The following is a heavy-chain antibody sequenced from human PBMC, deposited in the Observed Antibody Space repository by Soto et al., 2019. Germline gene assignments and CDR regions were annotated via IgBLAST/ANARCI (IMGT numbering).Heavy chain of an antibody. J-gene: IGHJ6*02. CDR1: GGTFSSYA. V-gene: IGHV1-69*13. CDR3: AIDICSGGSCYSRRYCYGMDV. D-gene: IGHD2-15*01. Sequence: SVKVSCKASGGTFSSYAISWVRQAPGQGLEWMGGIIPIFGTANYAQKFQGRVTITADESTSTAYMELSSLRSEDTAVYYCAIDICSGGSCYSRRYCYGMDVWGQGTTVT. CDR2: IIPIFGTA.